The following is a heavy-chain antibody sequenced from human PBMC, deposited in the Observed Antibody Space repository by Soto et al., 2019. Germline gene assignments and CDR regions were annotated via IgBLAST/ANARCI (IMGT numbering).Heavy chain of an antibody. J-gene: IGHJ2*01. CDR2: VFSNDEK. Sequence: QVALKESGPVLVKPTETLTLTCTVSGFSLSNARMGVSWIRQHPGKALEWLAHVFSNDEKSYSTSLKSSLTISQDTSNSQVVRTMTNMDPGDTATYYCARSSIAVADESFDLWGRGTLVTVSS. D-gene: IGHD6-19*01. CDR3: ARSSIAVADESFDL. CDR1: GFSLSNARMG. V-gene: IGHV2-26*01.